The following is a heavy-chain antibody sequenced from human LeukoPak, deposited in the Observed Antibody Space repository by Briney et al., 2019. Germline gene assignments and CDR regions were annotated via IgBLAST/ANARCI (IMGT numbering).Heavy chain of an antibody. Sequence: SETLSLTCTVSGYRLSSGYHWGWIRQTPGKGLEWLGSIDYSGSIYDNPSLRSRVTISLDTSKNQVYLKVNSVTAADTAVYYCVRSEIDDYSKYWGQGTLVIVSP. CDR2: IDYSGSI. CDR3: VRSEIDDYSKY. V-gene: IGHV4-38-2*02. CDR1: GYRLSSGYH. D-gene: IGHD4-11*01. J-gene: IGHJ4*02.